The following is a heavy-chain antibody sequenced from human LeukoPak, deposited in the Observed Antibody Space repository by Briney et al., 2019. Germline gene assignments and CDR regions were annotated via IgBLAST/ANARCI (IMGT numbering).Heavy chain of an antibody. CDR3: ARGRYSSSSFPIYFGYYGMDV. CDR1: GGSISSGGYS. Sequence: TSQTLSLTCAVSGGSISSGGYSWSWIRQPPGKGLEWIGYIYHSGSTYYNPSLKSRVTISVDRSKNQFSLKLSSVTAADTAVYYCARGRYSSSSFPIYFGYYGMDVWGQGTTVTVSS. CDR2: IYHSGST. V-gene: IGHV4-30-2*01. J-gene: IGHJ6*02. D-gene: IGHD6-6*01.